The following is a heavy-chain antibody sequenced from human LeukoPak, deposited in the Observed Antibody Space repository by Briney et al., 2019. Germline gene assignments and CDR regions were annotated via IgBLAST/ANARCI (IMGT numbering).Heavy chain of an antibody. CDR1: GFTFSSYS. D-gene: IGHD6-19*01. V-gene: IGHV3-21*01. J-gene: IGHJ6*02. CDR2: ISSSSSYI. CDR3: ASIYSSRMDV. Sequence: GGSLRLSRAASGFTFSSYSMNWVRQAPGKGLEWVSSISSSSSYIYYADSVKGRFTISRDNAKNSLYLQMNSLRAEDTAVYYCASIYSSRMDVWGQGTTVTVSS.